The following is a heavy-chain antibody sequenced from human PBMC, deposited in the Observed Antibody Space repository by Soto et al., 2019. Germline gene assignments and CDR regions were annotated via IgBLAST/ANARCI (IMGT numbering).Heavy chain of an antibody. V-gene: IGHV1-8*01. CDR2: MNPNSGNT. J-gene: IGHJ6*02. D-gene: IGHD1-1*01. CDR1: GYTFTSYD. Sequence: QVQLVQSGAEVKKPGASVKVSCKASGYTFTSYDINWVRQATGQGLEWMGWMNPNSGNTGYAQKFRGRVTMTSNTSISRAYMELSRLRSEDSAVYYCARERTGTTSMDVWGQGTTVTVSS. CDR3: ARERTGTTSMDV.